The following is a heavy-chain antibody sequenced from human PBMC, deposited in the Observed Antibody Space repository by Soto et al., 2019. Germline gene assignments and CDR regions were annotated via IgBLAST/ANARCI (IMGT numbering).Heavy chain of an antibody. V-gene: IGHV4-34*01. CDR1: VGSFSGYY. CDR3: ARRPLSSTGFDY. Sequence: SETLSLTCAVYVGSFSGYYWSWIRQPPGKGLERIGEINHSGSTNYNPSLKSRVTISVDTSKNQFSLKLSSVTAADTAVYYCARRPLSSTGFDYWGQGTLVTVSS. J-gene: IGHJ4*02. CDR2: INHSGST.